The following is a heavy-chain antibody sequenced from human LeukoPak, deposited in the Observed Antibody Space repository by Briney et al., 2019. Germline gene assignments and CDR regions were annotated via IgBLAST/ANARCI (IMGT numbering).Heavy chain of an antibody. V-gene: IGHV4-59*01. CDR3: ASDRARGRSYYFDY. D-gene: IGHD6-6*01. CDR1: GGSISNCY. Sequence: SETLSLTCTVSGGSISNCYWNLIRQAPGKGLEWIGYTYYSGSTKYNPSLKSRVTISVDTSKNQFSLKLSSVTAADTAAYYCASDRARGRSYYFDYWGQGTLVTVSS. J-gene: IGHJ4*02. CDR2: TYYSGST.